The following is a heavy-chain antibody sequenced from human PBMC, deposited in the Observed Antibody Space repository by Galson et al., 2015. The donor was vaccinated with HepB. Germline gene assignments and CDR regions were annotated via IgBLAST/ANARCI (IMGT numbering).Heavy chain of an antibody. Sequence: SLRLSCAASGFTFSNYWMTWVRQAPGKGLEWVANIKEDGSEKYYGDSVKGRFTISRDNPENSLYLQMNGLTVEDTAVYFCARGLYNSGSYWGQGTLVSVSS. CDR1: GFTFSNYW. J-gene: IGHJ4*02. D-gene: IGHD3-10*01. CDR3: ARGLYNSGSY. CDR2: IKEDGSEK. V-gene: IGHV3-7*03.